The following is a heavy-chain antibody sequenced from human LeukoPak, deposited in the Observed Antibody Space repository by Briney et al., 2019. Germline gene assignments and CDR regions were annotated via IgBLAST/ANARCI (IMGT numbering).Heavy chain of an antibody. Sequence: GGSLRLSCAASGFTFSSYGMHWVRQAPGKGLEWVAVIWYDGSNKYYADSVKGRFTISRDNSKNTLYLQMNSLRAEDTAVYYCAREMPLSSSGWYRHFDYWGQGTLVTVPS. J-gene: IGHJ4*02. D-gene: IGHD6-19*01. CDR1: GFTFSSYG. V-gene: IGHV3-33*01. CDR3: AREMPLSSSGWYRHFDY. CDR2: IWYDGSNK.